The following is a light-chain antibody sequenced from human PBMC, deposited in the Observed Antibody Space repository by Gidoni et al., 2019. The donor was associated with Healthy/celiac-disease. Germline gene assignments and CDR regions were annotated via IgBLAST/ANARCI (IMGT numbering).Light chain of an antibody. Sequence: IQSTQSPSFLSASVGARVTITCRASQGISSYLAWYQQKPGKAPKLLIYAASTLQSGVPSRFSGSGSGTEFTLTISSLQPEDFATYYCQQLNSYPRTFXQXTKVEIK. CDR1: QGISSY. CDR3: QQLNSYPRT. J-gene: IGKJ1*01. V-gene: IGKV1-9*01. CDR2: AAS.